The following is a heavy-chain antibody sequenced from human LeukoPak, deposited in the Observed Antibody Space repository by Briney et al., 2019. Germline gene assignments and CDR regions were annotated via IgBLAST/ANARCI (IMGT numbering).Heavy chain of an antibody. D-gene: IGHD2-21*02. V-gene: IGHV5-51*01. Sequence: GQSLKISCPGSAYGFTNYWIAWARHMPGKGLEWIGITYPGDSDTRYSPSFKSPVTISVDTSITAAYLQWSSVRASDTAIYFCARGVQKYGGYCRYWGQGTHVIVSS. CDR1: AYGFTNYW. J-gene: IGHJ4*02. CDR2: TYPGDSDT. CDR3: ARGVQKYGGYCRY.